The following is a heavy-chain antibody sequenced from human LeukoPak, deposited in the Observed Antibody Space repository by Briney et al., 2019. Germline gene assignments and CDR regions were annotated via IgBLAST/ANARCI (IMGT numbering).Heavy chain of an antibody. D-gene: IGHD3-10*01. CDR2: INPSGGST. V-gene: IGHV1-46*01. CDR3: ARGIDGSGSYKDYYYYYGMDV. J-gene: IGHJ6*02. CDR1: GYTFTSYY. Sequence: ASVKVSCKASGYTFTSYYMHWARQAPGQGLEWMGIINPSGGSTSYAQKFQGRVTITADESTSTAYMELSSLRSEDTAVYYCARGIDGSGSYKDYYYYYGMDVWGQGTTVTVSS.